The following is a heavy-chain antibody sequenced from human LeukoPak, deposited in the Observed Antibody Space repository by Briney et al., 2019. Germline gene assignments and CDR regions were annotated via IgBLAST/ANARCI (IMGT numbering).Heavy chain of an antibody. CDR2: INHSGST. J-gene: IGHJ6*03. D-gene: IGHD6-13*01. Sequence: SETLSLTCAVCGGSFSGYYWSWLRQPPGKGLEWIGEINHSGSTNYNPSLKSRVTISVDTSKNQFSLKLSSVTAADTAVYYCARARSGAAAGRWEIYYYYYYMDIWGKGTTVTVSS. V-gene: IGHV4-34*01. CDR3: ARARSGAAAGRWEIYYYYYYMDI. CDR1: GGSFSGYY.